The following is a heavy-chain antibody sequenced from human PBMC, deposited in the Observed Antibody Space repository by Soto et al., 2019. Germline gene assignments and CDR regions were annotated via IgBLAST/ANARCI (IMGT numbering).Heavy chain of an antibody. CDR3: ARYSYYYDSSGYYYFYGMDV. V-gene: IGHV4-61*01. D-gene: IGHD3-22*01. CDR2: IYYSGST. J-gene: IGHJ6*02. CDR1: GGSVSSGSYY. Sequence: QVQLQESGPGLVKPSETLSLTCTVSGGSVSSGSYYWSWIRQPPGKGLEWIGYIYYSGSTNYNPSLKSRVTISVDTSKNLFSLKLSSVTAADTAVYYCARYSYYYDSSGYYYFYGMDVWGQGTTVTVSS.